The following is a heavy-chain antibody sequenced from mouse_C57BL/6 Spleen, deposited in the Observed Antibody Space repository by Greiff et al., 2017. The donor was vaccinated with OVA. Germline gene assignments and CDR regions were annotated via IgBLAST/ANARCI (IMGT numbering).Heavy chain of an antibody. CDR3: ARHYDSSWFAY. CDR1: GFTFSAYG. CDR2: ISSGSSTI. V-gene: IGHV5-17*01. Sequence: EVKLVESGGGLVKPGGSLKLSCAASGFTFSAYGMHWVRQAPETGLEWVAYISSGSSTIYYADTVKGRFTISRDNAKNTLFLQMTSLRSEDTAMYYCARHYDSSWFAYWGQGTLVTVSA. J-gene: IGHJ3*01. D-gene: IGHD2-4*01.